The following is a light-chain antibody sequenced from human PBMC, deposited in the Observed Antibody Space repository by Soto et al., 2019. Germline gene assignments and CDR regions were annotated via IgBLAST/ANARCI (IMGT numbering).Light chain of an antibody. Sequence: DIQMTQSPSTLSASVGDRVTITCRASQTINNWLAWYQQKPGKAPKLLIYKASTLESGVPSRFSGSGSGTEFTLTISSLQPDDFATYYCQQYNVYSWTFGQGTKVEIK. CDR2: KAS. J-gene: IGKJ1*01. CDR3: QQYNVYSWT. V-gene: IGKV1-5*03. CDR1: QTINNW.